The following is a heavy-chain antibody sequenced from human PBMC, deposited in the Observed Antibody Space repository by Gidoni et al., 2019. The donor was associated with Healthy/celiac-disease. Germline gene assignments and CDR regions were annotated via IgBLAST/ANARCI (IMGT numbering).Heavy chain of an antibody. V-gene: IGHV1-69*06. CDR1: GGTFSSYA. J-gene: IGHJ6*02. CDR3: ARVIGKLGYCSSTSCVGRLYYYYGMDV. Sequence: QVQLVQSGAEVKKPGSSVKVSCKASGGTFSSYAISWVRQAPGQGLEWMGGIIPIFGTANYAQKFQGRVTITADKSTSTAYMELSSLRSEDTAVYYCARVIGKLGYCSSTSCVGRLYYYYGMDVWGQGTTVTVSS. CDR2: IIPIFGTA. D-gene: IGHD2-2*01.